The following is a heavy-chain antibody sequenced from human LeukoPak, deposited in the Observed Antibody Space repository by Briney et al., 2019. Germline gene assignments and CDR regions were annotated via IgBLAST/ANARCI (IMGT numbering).Heavy chain of an antibody. CDR1: GGSISSYY. CDR2: IYYSGST. J-gene: IGHJ6*03. V-gene: IGHV4-59*01. Sequence: PSETLSLTCTVSGGSISSYYWSWIRQPPGKGLEWIGYIYYSGSTNYNPSLKSRVTISVDTSKNQFSLKLSSVTAADTAVYYCARGDSSSWYSGYDYCYYRNVWGKGSTVTISS. CDR3: ARGDSSSWYSGYDYCYYRNV. D-gene: IGHD6-13*01.